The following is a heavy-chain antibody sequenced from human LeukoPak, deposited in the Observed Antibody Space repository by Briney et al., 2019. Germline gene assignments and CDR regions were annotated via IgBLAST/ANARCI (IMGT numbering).Heavy chain of an antibody. V-gene: IGHV1-2*02. CDR3: ATGVDMIWFALQS. J-gene: IGHJ5*02. Sequence: ASVKVSCKTSGYTFSGYYLNWVRQAPGQGLEWMGWINANSGETNYAQKFQGRVTMTRDTSISTAYMELSRLNSDDTAVYYCATGVDMIWFALQSWGQGTLVTVSS. CDR2: INANSGET. CDR1: GYTFSGYY. D-gene: IGHD3-10*01.